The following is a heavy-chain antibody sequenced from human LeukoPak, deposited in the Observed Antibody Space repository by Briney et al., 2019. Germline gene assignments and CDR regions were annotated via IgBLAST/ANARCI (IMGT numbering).Heavy chain of an antibody. CDR1: GVPLRGYY. J-gene: IGHJ6*03. Sequence: SETLSLTCAVYGVPLRGYYWSWIRQSPEKGLEWIGEISHGGDSIYNPSLKSRLTLSVDMSKNQFSLKLRSVTAADTAVYYCARGRNYVSDYYFDVWGKGTTVIVSS. CDR2: ISHGGDS. D-gene: IGHD1-7*01. V-gene: IGHV4-34*01. CDR3: ARGRNYVSDYYFDV.